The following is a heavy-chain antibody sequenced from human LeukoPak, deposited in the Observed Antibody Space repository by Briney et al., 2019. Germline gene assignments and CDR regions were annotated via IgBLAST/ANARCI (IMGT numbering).Heavy chain of an antibody. V-gene: IGHV4-39*01. CDR3: ARVSSGDLFDY. CDR1: GASISSTSHY. D-gene: IGHD3-22*01. J-gene: IGHJ4*02. Sequence: SETLSLTCTVSGASISSTSHYWGWIRQPRGKGPEWIGSIYYSGTTYYNPSLKSRITISVDTSKNQFSLRLTSVTAADTAVYYCARVSSGDLFDYWGQGTLVTVSS. CDR2: IYYSGTT.